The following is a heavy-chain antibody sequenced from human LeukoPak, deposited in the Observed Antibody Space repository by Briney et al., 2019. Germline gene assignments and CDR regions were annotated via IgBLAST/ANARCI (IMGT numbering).Heavy chain of an antibody. CDR3: ARHREYYDFWSGYNRRRLAWFDP. Sequence: SGSLSLTCAVSGGSMSSSNWWSWVRQPPGKGRAWIGEIDDSGSTTHNPSLKSRVPISVDTSKNQFSLKLSSVTAADTAVYYCARHREYYDFWSGYNRRRLAWFDPWGQGTLVTVSS. D-gene: IGHD3-3*01. CDR1: GGSMSSSNW. CDR2: IDDSGST. J-gene: IGHJ5*02. V-gene: IGHV4-4*02.